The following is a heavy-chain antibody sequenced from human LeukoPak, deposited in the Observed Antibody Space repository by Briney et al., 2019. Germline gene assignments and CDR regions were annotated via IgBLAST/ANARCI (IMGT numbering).Heavy chain of an antibody. CDR2: ISYDGSNK. CDR1: GFTFSSYA. J-gene: IGHJ3*02. V-gene: IGHV3-30-3*01. D-gene: IGHD2-21*01. CDR3: ARGSHIVVVDGAFDI. Sequence: PGGSLRLSCAASGFTFSSYAMSWVRQAPGKGLEWVAVISYDGSNKYYADSVKGRFTISRDNSKNTLYLQMNSLRAEDTAVYYCARGSHIVVVDGAFDIWGQGTMVTVSS.